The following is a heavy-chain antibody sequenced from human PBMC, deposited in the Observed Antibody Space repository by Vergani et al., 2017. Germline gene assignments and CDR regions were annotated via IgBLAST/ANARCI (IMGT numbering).Heavy chain of an antibody. CDR3: AREHTVTSNTRYYYYGMDV. Sequence: EVQLVESGGGLVQPGGSLRLSCAASGFTFSSYSMSWVRQAPGKGLEWVSVIYSGGSTYYADSVKGRFTISRDNSKNTLYLQMNSLRAEDTAVYYCAREHTVTSNTRYYYYGMDVWGQGTTVTVSS. J-gene: IGHJ6*02. D-gene: IGHD4-17*01. V-gene: IGHV3-66*01. CDR2: IYSGGST. CDR1: GFTFSSYS.